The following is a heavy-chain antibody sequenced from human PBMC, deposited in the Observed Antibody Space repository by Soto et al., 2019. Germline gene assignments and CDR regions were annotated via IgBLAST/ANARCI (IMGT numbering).Heavy chain of an antibody. J-gene: IGHJ4*02. D-gene: IGHD6-6*01. Sequence: EVQLVESGGGLVKPGGSLRLSCAASGFTFSNAWLSWVRQAPGKGLEWVGRIKSKTDGGTTDYTATVKGRFTISRDDSKNTLYLQMNSLKTEDTAVYYWTTGSTSTKNYCGQGTLVTVSS. V-gene: IGHV3-15*01. CDR3: TTGSTSTKNY. CDR2: IKSKTDGGTT. CDR1: GFTFSNAW.